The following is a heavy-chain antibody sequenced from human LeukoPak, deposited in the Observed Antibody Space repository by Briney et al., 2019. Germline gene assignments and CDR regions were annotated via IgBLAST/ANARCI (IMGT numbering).Heavy chain of an antibody. V-gene: IGHV1-18*01. Sequence: ASVKVSCKASGYTFTSYGISWVRQAPGQGLEWMGWISAYNGNTNYAQKLQGRVTMTTDTSTSTAYMELRSLRSDDTAVYYCARDHYYDSSGYSGAHPFDYWGQGTLVTVSS. D-gene: IGHD3-22*01. CDR1: GYTFTSYG. J-gene: IGHJ4*02. CDR3: ARDHYYDSSGYSGAHPFDY. CDR2: ISAYNGNT.